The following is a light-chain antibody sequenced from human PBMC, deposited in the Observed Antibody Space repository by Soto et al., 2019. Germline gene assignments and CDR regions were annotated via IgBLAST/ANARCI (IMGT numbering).Light chain of an antibody. CDR1: QSISCW. J-gene: IGKJ1*01. V-gene: IGKV1-5*03. CDR2: KSS. Sequence: DIQMTQSPSTLSASVGDRVTITCRAIQSISCWLALYQQKPGKAPKLLIYKSSSLESRVPSKFSGSGSGNELNLTISSLQRDDFAIYYGHRYNSYWTFGQGTKVQIK. CDR3: HRYNSYWT.